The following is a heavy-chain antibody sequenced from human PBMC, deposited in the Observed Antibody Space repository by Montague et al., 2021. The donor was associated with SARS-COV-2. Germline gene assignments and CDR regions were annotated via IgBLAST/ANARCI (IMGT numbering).Heavy chain of an antibody. J-gene: IGHJ4*02. V-gene: IGHV4-59*01. CDR2: IRSSGST. CDR3: ATTPGRFGEFHFDY. Sequence: SETLSLTCTVSGGPISSYYWSWIRRPPGKGQEWLGYIRSSGSTNYNPSLKSRVTISVDTSKSQFSLKLGSVTAADTAVYYCATTPGRFGEFHFDYWGQGTLVTVSS. D-gene: IGHD3-10*01. CDR1: GGPISSYY.